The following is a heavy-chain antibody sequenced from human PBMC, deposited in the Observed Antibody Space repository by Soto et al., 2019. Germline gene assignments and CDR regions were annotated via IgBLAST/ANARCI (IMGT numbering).Heavy chain of an antibody. J-gene: IGHJ4*02. CDR1: GFTFSSYA. CDR2: ISYDGSNK. Sequence: QVQLVESGGGVVQPGRSLRLSCAASGFTFSSYAMHWVRQAPGKGLEWVAVISYDGSNKYYADSVKGRFTISRDNSKNMLYLQMNSLRAEDTAVYYCARDGNYYDSSGYYPGVYWGQGTLVTVSS. V-gene: IGHV3-30-3*01. CDR3: ARDGNYYDSSGYYPGVY. D-gene: IGHD3-22*01.